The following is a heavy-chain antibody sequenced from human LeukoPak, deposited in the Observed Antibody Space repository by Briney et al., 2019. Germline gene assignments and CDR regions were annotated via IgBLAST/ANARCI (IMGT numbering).Heavy chain of an antibody. Sequence: SETLSLTCTVSGGSISSSSYYWGWIRQPPGEGLEWIGSIYYSGSTYYSPSLKSRVTISVDTSKNQFSLKLSSVTAADTAVYYCATLDYGDYDPFDYWGQGTLVTVSS. D-gene: IGHD4-17*01. V-gene: IGHV4-39*01. CDR3: ATLDYGDYDPFDY. CDR2: IYYSGST. CDR1: GGSISSSSYY. J-gene: IGHJ4*02.